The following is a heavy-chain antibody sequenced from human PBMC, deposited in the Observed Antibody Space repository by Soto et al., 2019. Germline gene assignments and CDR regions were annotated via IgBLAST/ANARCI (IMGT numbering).Heavy chain of an antibody. CDR2: IKGDGSEQ. CDR3: ASHGDICSGSDCYRYFNY. CDR1: EFTVINYW. V-gene: IGHV3-7*03. D-gene: IGHD5-12*01. Sequence: GGSLRLSCVASEFTVINYWMNWVRQAPGKGLEWVANIKGDGSEQHYVDSVKGRFTISRDNAKSSLYLQMNTLKAEDTAIYYCASHGDICSGSDCYRYFNYWGQGTLVTVSS. J-gene: IGHJ4*02.